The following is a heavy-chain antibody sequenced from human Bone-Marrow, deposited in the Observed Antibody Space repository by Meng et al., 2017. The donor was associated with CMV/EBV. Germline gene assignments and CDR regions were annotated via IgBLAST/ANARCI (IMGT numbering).Heavy chain of an antibody. V-gene: IGHV3-64*02. CDR2: INSVGDAT. CDR1: GFSFSTYS. J-gene: IGHJ4*02. D-gene: IGHD2-15*01. Sequence: GESLKISCAASGFSFSTYSMHWVRQAPGKGLEYVSAINSVGDATSHADPVKGRFTISRDNSKNTLFLQMGSLRAEDMAIYYCARGICPWSSCYPRGYYFDLWGQGTLVTVSS. CDR3: ARGICPWSSCYPRGYYFDL.